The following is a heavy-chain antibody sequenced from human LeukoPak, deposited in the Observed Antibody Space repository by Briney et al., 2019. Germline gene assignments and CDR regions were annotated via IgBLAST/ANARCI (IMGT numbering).Heavy chain of an antibody. CDR1: GYSFTSYW. D-gene: IGHD6-13*01. Sequence: GESLKISCKGSGYSFTSYWISWVRQMPGRGLEWMGRIDPSDSYTNYSPSFQGHVTISADKSISTAYLQWSSLKASDTAMYYCARLGGLQHQSDYWGQGTLVTVSS. CDR3: ARLGGLQHQSDY. V-gene: IGHV5-10-1*01. J-gene: IGHJ4*02. CDR2: IDPSDSYT.